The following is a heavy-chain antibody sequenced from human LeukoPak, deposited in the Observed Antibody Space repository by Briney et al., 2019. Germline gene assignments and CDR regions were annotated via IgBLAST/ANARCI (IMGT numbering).Heavy chain of an antibody. CDR1: GFTFSSYS. D-gene: IGHD2-2*01. CDR2: ISSSSSYI. Sequence: PGGSLRLSCAASGFTFSSYSMNWVRQAPGKGLEWVSSISSSSSYIYYADSVKGRFTISRDNAKNSLYLQMNSLRAEDTAVYYCARVPALGYCSSTSCSPGWFDPWGQGTLVTVSS. CDR3: ARVPALGYCSSTSCSPGWFDP. J-gene: IGHJ5*02. V-gene: IGHV3-21*04.